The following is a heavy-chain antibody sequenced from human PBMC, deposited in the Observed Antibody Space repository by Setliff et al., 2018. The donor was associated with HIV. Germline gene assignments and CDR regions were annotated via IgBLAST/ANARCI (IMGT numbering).Heavy chain of an antibody. Sequence: PSETLSLTCTVSGGSISSHYWSWIRQPPGKGLEWIGLIYYNGGTNYNSSLESRVTISVDRSKSQFSLKLTSVTAADTAVYYCAKGAGFYGDYTFDHWGQGRQVTVSS. J-gene: IGHJ4*02. V-gene: IGHV4-59*11. D-gene: IGHD4-17*01. CDR3: AKGAGFYGDYTFDH. CDR1: GGSISSHY. CDR2: IYYNGGT.